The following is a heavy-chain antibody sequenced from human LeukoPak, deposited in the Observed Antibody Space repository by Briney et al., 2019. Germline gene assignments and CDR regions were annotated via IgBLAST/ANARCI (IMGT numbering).Heavy chain of an antibody. J-gene: IGHJ4*02. D-gene: IGHD6-13*01. CDR3: ARDPAAAGFDY. CDR2: ISSSRSYI. Sequence: GGSLRLSCAASGFTFSDYYMSWIRQAPGKGLEWVSYISSSRSYIYYADSVKGRFTISRDNAKNSLYLQMNSLRAEDTAVYYCARDPAAAGFDYWGQGTLVTVSS. V-gene: IGHV3-11*06. CDR1: GFTFSDYY.